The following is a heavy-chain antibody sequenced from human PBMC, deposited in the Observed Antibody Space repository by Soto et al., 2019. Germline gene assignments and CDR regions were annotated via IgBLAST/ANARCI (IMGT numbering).Heavy chain of an antibody. D-gene: IGHD3-10*01. Sequence: GGSLRLSCAASGFTFSSYAMSWVRQAPGKGLEWVSAISGSGASTYYAESVKGRFTISRDNSKNTLYLQMNSLRAEDTAVYYCARDHQALHGSGSYYNWFDPWGQGTPVTVSS. CDR1: GFTFSSYA. CDR2: ISGSGAST. CDR3: ARDHQALHGSGSYYNWFDP. V-gene: IGHV3-23*01. J-gene: IGHJ5*02.